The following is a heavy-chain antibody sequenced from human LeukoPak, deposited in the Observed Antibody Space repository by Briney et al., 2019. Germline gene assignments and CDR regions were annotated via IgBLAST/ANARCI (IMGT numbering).Heavy chain of an antibody. V-gene: IGHV4-38-2*02. Sequence: PSETLSLTCTVSGYSISSGYYWGWIRQPPGKGLEWIGSIYHSGSTYYNPSLKSRVTISVDTSKNQFSLKLSSVTAADTAVYYCARVERSPGYYFDYWGQGTLVTVSS. CDR3: ARVERSPGYYFDY. CDR1: GYSISSGYY. CDR2: IYHSGST. J-gene: IGHJ4*02. D-gene: IGHD1-1*01.